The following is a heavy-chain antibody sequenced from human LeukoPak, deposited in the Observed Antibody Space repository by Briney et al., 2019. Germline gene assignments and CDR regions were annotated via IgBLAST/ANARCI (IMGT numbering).Heavy chain of an antibody. V-gene: IGHV1-8*01. CDR3: ANLYSGRYAY. J-gene: IGHJ4*02. Sequence: ASVKVSCKASGYTFTSYDINWVRQATGQGLEWMGWMNPNSGNTGYAQKFQGRVTMTRNTFINTAYLELSSLRSEDTAVYYCANLYSGRYAYWGQGTLVTVSS. CDR1: GYTFTSYD. CDR2: MNPNSGNT. D-gene: IGHD1-26*01.